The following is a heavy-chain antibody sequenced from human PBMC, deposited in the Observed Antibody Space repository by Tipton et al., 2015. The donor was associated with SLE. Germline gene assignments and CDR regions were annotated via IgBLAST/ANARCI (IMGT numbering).Heavy chain of an antibody. Sequence: SLRLSCATSGFTLSNYEMNWVRQAPGKGLEWISYISSAGNAIYYADSVRGRFTISRDNARNSVFLQMSSLRGEDAALYYCARGPALDSTGYYMDVWGKGTAVTVSS. CDR2: ISSAGNAI. V-gene: IGHV3-48*03. D-gene: IGHD3-9*01. J-gene: IGHJ6*03. CDR1: GFTLSNYE. CDR3: ARGPALDSTGYYMDV.